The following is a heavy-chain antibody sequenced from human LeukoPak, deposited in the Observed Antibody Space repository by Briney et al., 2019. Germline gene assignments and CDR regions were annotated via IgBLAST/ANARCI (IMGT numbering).Heavy chain of an antibody. CDR2: IIPIFGTA. CDR1: GGTFSSYA. J-gene: IGHJ4*02. CDR3: ARGRGNWGSVYFDY. Sequence: ASVKVSCKASGGTFSSYAISWVRQAPGQGLEWMGGIIPIFGTANYAQKFQGRVTTTADESTSTAYMELSSLRSEDTAVYYCARGRGNWGSVYFDYWGQGTLVTVSS. V-gene: IGHV1-69*01. D-gene: IGHD7-27*01.